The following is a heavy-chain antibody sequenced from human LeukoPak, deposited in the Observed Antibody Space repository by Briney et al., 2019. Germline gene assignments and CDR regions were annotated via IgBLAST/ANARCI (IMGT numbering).Heavy chain of an antibody. D-gene: IGHD3-22*01. J-gene: IGHJ4*02. CDR3: ARGGYYDSSGSDY. Sequence: GGSLRLSCAVSGFTFSSYWMHWVRQAPGKGLVWVSRINSDGSSTSYADSVKGRFTISRDNAKNTLYLQMNSLRAEDTAVYYCARGGYYDSSGSDYWGQGTLVTVSS. CDR2: INSDGSST. V-gene: IGHV3-74*01. CDR1: GFTFSSYW.